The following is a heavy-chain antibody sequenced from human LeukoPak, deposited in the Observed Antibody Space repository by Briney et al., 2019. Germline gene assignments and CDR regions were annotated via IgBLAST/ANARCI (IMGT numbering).Heavy chain of an antibody. Sequence: PGGSLRLSCAASGFTVSSNYMSWVRQAPGKGLEWVSVIYSGGSTYYADSVKGRFTISRGNSKNTLYLQMNSLRAEDTAVYYCAKEGAYYGSGSFHYWGQGILVTVSS. CDR1: GFTVSSNY. D-gene: IGHD3-10*01. J-gene: IGHJ4*02. CDR2: IYSGGST. V-gene: IGHV3-53*01. CDR3: AKEGAYYGSGSFHY.